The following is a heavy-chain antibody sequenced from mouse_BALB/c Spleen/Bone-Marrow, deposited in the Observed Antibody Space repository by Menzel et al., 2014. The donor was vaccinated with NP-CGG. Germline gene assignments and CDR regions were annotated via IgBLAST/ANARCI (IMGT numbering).Heavy chain of an antibody. D-gene: IGHD1-1*01. CDR3: ARSEGIHCYGSSYALDY. J-gene: IGHJ4*01. V-gene: IGHV1S34*01. CDR1: DYSFTDYY. Sequence: LVKTGASVKISCKASDYSFTDYYMHWVKQTHGRSLEWIGYISCYNGATSYNQKFKGKATFTVDASSSTAYMQFSSLTSEDSAVYYCARSEGIHCYGSSYALDYWGQGTSVTVSS. CDR2: ISCYNGAT.